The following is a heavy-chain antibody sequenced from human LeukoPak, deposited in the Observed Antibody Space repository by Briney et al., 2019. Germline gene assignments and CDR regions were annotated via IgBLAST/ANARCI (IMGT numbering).Heavy chain of an antibody. CDR3: ARPNFSSSWFRSDDY. D-gene: IGHD6-13*01. J-gene: IGHJ4*02. V-gene: IGHV4-34*01. Sequence: PSETLSLTCAVYGGSFSGYYWSWIRQPPGKGLEWIGEINHSGSTNYNPSLKSRVTISVDTSKNQFSLKLSSVTAADTAVYYCARPNFSSSWFRSDDYWGQGTLVTVSS. CDR2: INHSGST. CDR1: GGSFSGYY.